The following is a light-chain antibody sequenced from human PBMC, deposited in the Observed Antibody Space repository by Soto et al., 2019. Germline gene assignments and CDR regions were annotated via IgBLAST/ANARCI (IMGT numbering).Light chain of an antibody. Sequence: LTQSPSTLSVSPGERATLSCRASQSVSSNLAWYQQKPGQAPRLLIYGASTRATGIPARFSGSGSGTDFTLTISGLVPEDFAVYYCQQYGDSPVTFGQGTKVDI. CDR3: QQYGDSPVT. J-gene: IGKJ1*01. CDR1: QSVSSN. CDR2: GAS. V-gene: IGKV3-20*01.